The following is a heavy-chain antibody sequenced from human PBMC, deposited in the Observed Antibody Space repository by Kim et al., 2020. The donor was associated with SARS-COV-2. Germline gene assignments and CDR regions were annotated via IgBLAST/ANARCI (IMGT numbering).Heavy chain of an antibody. CDR1: GFTFSSYW. CDR3: ARGRFQQGFDP. Sequence: GGSLRLSCEASGFTFSSYWMNWVRQGPGKGLVWVSRIKSDGSDTHYADSVKGRFTISRDNAKNTLHLQLNSLGVEDTAIYYCARGRFQQGFDPWGQGTL. V-gene: IGHV3-74*01. D-gene: IGHD6-13*01. J-gene: IGHJ5*02. CDR2: IKSDGSDT.